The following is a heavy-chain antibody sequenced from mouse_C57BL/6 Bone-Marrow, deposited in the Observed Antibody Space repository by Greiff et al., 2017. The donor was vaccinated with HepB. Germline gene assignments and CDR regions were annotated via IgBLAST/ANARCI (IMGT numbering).Heavy chain of an antibody. D-gene: IGHD1-1*01. CDR1: GFNIQDDY. CDR3: TTDTTVVAPFDY. V-gene: IGHV14-4*01. CDR2: IDPENGDT. Sequence: EVQLQQSGAELVRPGASVKLSCTASGFNIQDDYMHWVKQRPEQGLEWIGWIDPENGDTEYASKFQGKATITADTSSNTAYLQLSSLTSEDTAVYYCTTDTTVVAPFDYWGQGTTLTVSS. J-gene: IGHJ2*01.